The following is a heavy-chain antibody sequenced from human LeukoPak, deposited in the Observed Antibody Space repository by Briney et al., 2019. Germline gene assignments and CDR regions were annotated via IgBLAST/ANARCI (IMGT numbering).Heavy chain of an antibody. Sequence: SVKVSCKASGGTFSSCAINWVRQAPGQGLEWMGRIIPILVITNDAQKFQGRGTITADKSTSTAYMELSSLRSEDTPVYYCARSPRDRGVNYYYYGMDVWGQGTTVTVSS. CDR2: IIPILVIT. CDR3: ARSPRDRGVNYYYYGMDV. CDR1: GGTFSSCA. V-gene: IGHV1-69*10. J-gene: IGHJ6*02. D-gene: IGHD3-10*01.